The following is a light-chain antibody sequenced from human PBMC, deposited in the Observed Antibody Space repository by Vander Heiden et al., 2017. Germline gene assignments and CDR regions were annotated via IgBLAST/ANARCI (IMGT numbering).Light chain of an antibody. CDR1: QSVSSSD. CDR2: GAA. J-gene: IGKJ1*01. V-gene: IGKV3-20*01. Sequence: EIVLTQSPGTLSLSPGARATPSGRPSQSVSSSDVAWYQQQPGKAPRRLTYGAARRATGSPDRVRVSGSGTGFTLSISRLEPEDVAVYYCQQYGTSPQTFGRGTKVEIQ. CDR3: QQYGTSPQT.